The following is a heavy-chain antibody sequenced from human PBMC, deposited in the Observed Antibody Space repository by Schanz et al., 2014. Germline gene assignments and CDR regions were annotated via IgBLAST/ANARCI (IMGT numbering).Heavy chain of an antibody. D-gene: IGHD6-13*01. CDR2: IWSDGSGK. V-gene: IGHV3-33*08. CDR3: AREQIMAAAGLVDY. Sequence: VQLLESGGGLVQPGGSLRLSCAASGFTFSSYAMSWVRQAPGKGLEWVAVIWSDGSGKYYADSVKGRFTISRDSPKNTLYLQMNSLRAEDTAVYYCAREQIMAAAGLVDYWGHGTLVTVSS. J-gene: IGHJ4*01. CDR1: GFTFSSYA.